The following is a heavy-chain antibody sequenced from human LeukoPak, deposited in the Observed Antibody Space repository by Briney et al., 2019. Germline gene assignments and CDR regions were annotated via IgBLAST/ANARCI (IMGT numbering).Heavy chain of an antibody. CDR3: ATLDDYDRSGYPLG. CDR2: FDPEDGET. Sequence: ASVKVSCKVSGYTLTELSMHWVRQAPGKGLEWMGGFDPEDGETVYAQKFQGRVTMTEDTSTDTAYMELSSLRFEDTALYYCATLDDYDRSGYPLGWGQGTLVTVS. V-gene: IGHV1-24*01. J-gene: IGHJ4*02. CDR1: GYTLTELS. D-gene: IGHD3-22*01.